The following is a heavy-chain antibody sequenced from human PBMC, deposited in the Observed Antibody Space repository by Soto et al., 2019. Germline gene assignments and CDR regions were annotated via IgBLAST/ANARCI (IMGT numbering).Heavy chain of an antibody. V-gene: IGHV3-66*04. J-gene: IGHJ4*02. CDR2: IYSGGSA. D-gene: IGHD5-18*01. CDR3: ARHGYSYGGGYFDY. Sequence: EVQLVESGGGLVQPGGSLRLSCAASGFTVSSNYMSWVRQAPGKGLEWVSVIYSGGSAYYADSVKGRLTISRDNSKNTLYLQMNCLRAEDTAVYYFARHGYSYGGGYFDYWGQGTLVTVSS. CDR1: GFTVSSNY.